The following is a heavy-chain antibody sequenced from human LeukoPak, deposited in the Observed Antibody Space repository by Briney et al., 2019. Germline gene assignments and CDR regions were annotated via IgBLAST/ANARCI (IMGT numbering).Heavy chain of an antibody. J-gene: IGHJ6*03. CDR3: ARVGLGRCSGTNCFQKDYYYYYYMDI. V-gene: IGHV1-18*01. D-gene: IGHD2-2*01. CDR2: ISAYDGKT. Sequence: ASVKVSCTASGYTFSSYGFSWVRQAPGQGLEWVGWISAYDGKTEYAQKVQGRVTMTTDRATSTAYMELTSLKSDDTAVYYCARVGLGRCSGTNCFQKDYYYYYYMDIWGKGTTVTVSS. CDR1: GYTFSSYG.